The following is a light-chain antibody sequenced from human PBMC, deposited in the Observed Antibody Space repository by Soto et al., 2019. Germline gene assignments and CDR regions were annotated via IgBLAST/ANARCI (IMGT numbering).Light chain of an antibody. CDR3: LLFYGGARS. Sequence: QAVVTQEPSLTVSPGGTVTLTCGSSTGAVTSGHYPYWFLQKPGQAPRTLLYDTSNKHSWTPARFSGSLLGGKAALTLSGAQPEDEAEYYCLLFYGGARSFGGGTKLTVL. V-gene: IGLV7-46*01. CDR2: DTS. CDR1: TGAVTSGHY. J-gene: IGLJ2*01.